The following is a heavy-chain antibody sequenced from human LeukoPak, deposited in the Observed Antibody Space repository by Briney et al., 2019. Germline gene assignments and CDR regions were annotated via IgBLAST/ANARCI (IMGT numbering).Heavy chain of an antibody. D-gene: IGHD2-2*01. J-gene: IGHJ4*02. CDR3: AKGLPDCSSTSCYVGLGY. CDR2: ISGSGGNT. Sequence: GGSLRLSCAASGFTFSSYAMSWARQAPGKGLAWVSAISGSGGNTYYAGSVKGRFTISRDNSKNTLYLQMNSLRAEDTAVYYCAKGLPDCSSTSCYVGLGYWGQGTLVTVSS. V-gene: IGHV3-23*01. CDR1: GFTFSSYA.